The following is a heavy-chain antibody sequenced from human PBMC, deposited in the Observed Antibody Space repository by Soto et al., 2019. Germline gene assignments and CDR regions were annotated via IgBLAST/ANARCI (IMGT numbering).Heavy chain of an antibody. J-gene: IGHJ6*02. CDR1: GYTFTSYY. Sequence: ASVKVSCKASGYTFTSYYMHWVRQAPGQGLEWMGIINPSGGSTSYAQKFQGRVTMTRDTSTSTVYMELSSLRSEDTAVYYCARNGVYGSGEDYYYYYGMDVWGQGTTVTVSS. V-gene: IGHV1-46*01. CDR3: ARNGVYGSGEDYYYYYGMDV. D-gene: IGHD3-10*01. CDR2: INPSGGST.